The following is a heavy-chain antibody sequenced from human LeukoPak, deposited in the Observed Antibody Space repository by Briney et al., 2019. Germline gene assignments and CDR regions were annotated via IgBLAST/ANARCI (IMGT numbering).Heavy chain of an antibody. CDR3: AKYYYGSGTPFSDY. Sequence: ASVKVSCKASGGTFSSYAISWVRQAPGQGLEWMGGIIPIFGTANYAQKFQGRVTITADESTSTAYMELSSLRSEDTAVYYCAKYYYGSGTPFSDYWGQGTLVTVSS. CDR2: IIPIFGTA. J-gene: IGHJ4*02. D-gene: IGHD3-10*01. CDR1: GGTFSSYA. V-gene: IGHV1-69*13.